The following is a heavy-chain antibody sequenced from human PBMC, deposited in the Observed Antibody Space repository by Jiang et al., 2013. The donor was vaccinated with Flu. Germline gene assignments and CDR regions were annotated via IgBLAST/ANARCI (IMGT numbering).Heavy chain of an antibody. D-gene: IGHD6-19*01. Sequence: LLKPSETLSLTCTVSGGSISSSSYYWGWIRQPPGKGLEWIGSIYYSGSTYYNPSLKSRVTISVDTSKNQFSLKLSSVTAADTAVYYCARDGGYSSGWYGEKPGIDYWGQGTLVTVSS. V-gene: IGHV4-39*07. J-gene: IGHJ4*02. CDR2: IYYSGST. CDR1: GGSISSSSYY. CDR3: ARDGGYSSGWYGEKPGIDY.